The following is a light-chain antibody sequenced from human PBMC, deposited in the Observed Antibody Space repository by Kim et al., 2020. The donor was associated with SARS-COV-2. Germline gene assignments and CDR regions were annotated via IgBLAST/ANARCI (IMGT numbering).Light chain of an antibody. CDR2: NNN. V-gene: IGLV1-44*01. CDR1: SSNIGSDT. J-gene: IGLJ3*02. CDR3: AAWDDRLNGPV. Sequence: QSVLTQPPSASGTPGQRVTISCSVSSSNIGSDTVDWYQHLPGAAPQLLIYNNNQRPSGVPDRFSASKSGTSASLAISGLQSEDEADYYCAAWDDRLNGPVFGGGTKLTVL.